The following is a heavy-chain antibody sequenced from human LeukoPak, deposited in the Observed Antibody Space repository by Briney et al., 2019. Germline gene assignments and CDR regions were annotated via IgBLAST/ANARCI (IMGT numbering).Heavy chain of an antibody. J-gene: IGHJ4*02. CDR2: ISAYNGNT. V-gene: IGHV1-18*01. Sequence: ASVKVSCKASGYTFNSYGISWVRQAPGQGLEWMGWISAYNGNTNYAQKLQGRVTMPTDTSTSTAYMELRSLRSDDTAVYYCARGRYGVVVVAATPELDYWGQGTLVTVSS. CDR3: ARGRYGVVVVAATPELDY. D-gene: IGHD2-15*01. CDR1: GYTFNSYG.